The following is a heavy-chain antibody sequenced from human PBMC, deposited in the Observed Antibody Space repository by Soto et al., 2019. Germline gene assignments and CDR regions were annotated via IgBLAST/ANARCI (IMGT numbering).Heavy chain of an antibody. CDR2: IYHGGST. CDR3: ARDRDCSGGACYYNSAMDV. Sequence: SETLSVTCTLSGGSISRYYWSWIRQPPGKGQEWIGYIYHGGSTNYNPSLKSRVTISVDTSKNQFSLKVRSVTAADTAVYYCARDRDCSGGACYYNSAMDVWGQGTTVT. J-gene: IGHJ6*02. CDR1: GGSISRYY. V-gene: IGHV4-59*01. D-gene: IGHD2-15*01.